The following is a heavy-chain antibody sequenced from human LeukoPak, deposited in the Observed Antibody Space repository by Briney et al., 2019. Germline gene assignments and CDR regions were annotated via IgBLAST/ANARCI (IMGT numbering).Heavy chain of an antibody. J-gene: IGHJ4*02. CDR2: IIPIFGTA. CDR3: AAAYCGGDCYSSIDY. D-gene: IGHD2-21*01. CDR1: GGTFSSYA. V-gene: IGHV1-69*05. Sequence: ASVKVSCKASGGTFSSYAISWVRQAPGQGLEWMGGIIPIFGTANYAQKFQGRVTITTDESTSTAYMELSSLRSEDTAVYYCAAAYCGGDCYSSIDYWGQGTLVAVSS.